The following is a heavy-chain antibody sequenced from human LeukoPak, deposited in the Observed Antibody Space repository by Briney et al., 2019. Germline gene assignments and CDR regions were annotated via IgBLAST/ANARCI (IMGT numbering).Heavy chain of an antibody. D-gene: IGHD2-15*01. J-gene: IGHJ4*02. CDR2: IYPGDSDT. CDR3: ARPALGCSGGSCYFFDY. Sequence: GESLKISCKGSGYSFTSYWIGWVRQMPGKGLEWMGIIYPGDSDTRYSPSFQGQVTISADKSISTACLQWSSLKASDTAMYYCARPALGCSGGSCYFFDYWGQGTLVTVSS. V-gene: IGHV5-51*01. CDR1: GYSFTSYW.